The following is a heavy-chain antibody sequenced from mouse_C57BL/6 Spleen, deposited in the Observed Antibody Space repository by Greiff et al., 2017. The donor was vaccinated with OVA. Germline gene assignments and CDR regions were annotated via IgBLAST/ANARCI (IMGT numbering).Heavy chain of an antibody. CDR3: ASGHSNYFAY. D-gene: IGHD2-5*01. J-gene: IGHJ3*01. CDR2: IDPSDSYT. V-gene: IGHV1-50*01. Sequence: QVQLQQPGAELVKPGASVKLSCKASGYTFTSYWMQWVKQRPGQGLEWIGEIDPSDSYTNYNQKFKGKATLTVDTSSSTAYMQLSSLTSEDSAVYYCASGHSNYFAYWGQGTLVTVSA. CDR1: GYTFTSYW.